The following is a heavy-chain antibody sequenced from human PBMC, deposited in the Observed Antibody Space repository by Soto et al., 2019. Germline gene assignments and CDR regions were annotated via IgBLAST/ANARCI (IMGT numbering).Heavy chain of an antibody. V-gene: IGHV3-23*01. Sequence: LRLSCAASGFTFSNYAMTWVRQAPGKGLEWVSGISASTYYADSVKGRFTISRDNSRNTLYLQMNSLRAEDTAVYYCARRLYSTNWYYFDYWGQGTLVTV. J-gene: IGHJ4*02. CDR2: ISAST. CDR3: ARRLYSTNWYYFDY. D-gene: IGHD2-2*01. CDR1: GFTFSNYA.